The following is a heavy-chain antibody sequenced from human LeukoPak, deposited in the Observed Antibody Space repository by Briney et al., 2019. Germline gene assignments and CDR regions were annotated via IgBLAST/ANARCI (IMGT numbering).Heavy chain of an antibody. Sequence: ASVKVSCKASGYTFTSYDINWVRQAPGQGLGWMGGIIPIYGTPHSAQKFQGRVTITTDESTSTAFMDLSSLRSEDTAVYYCARGKLGYYYYHMDAWGKGTTVTVSS. CDR1: GYTFTSYD. CDR3: ARGKLGYYYYHMDA. CDR2: IIPIYGTP. J-gene: IGHJ6*03. V-gene: IGHV1-69*05. D-gene: IGHD3-3*02.